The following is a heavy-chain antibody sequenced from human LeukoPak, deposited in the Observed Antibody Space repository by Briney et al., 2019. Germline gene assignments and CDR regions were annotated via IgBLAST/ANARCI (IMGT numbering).Heavy chain of an antibody. D-gene: IGHD3-3*01. Sequence: PGRSLRLSCAASGFIFSNYGMHWVRQVPGKGLEWVGIIWNDGSRKDYGDSVKGRFTISRDNSKNSLYLQMNSLRAEDTALYYCAKGVVGGDYFDYWGQGTLVTVSS. CDR2: IWNDGSRK. CDR1: GFIFSNYG. CDR3: AKGVVGGDYFDY. J-gene: IGHJ4*02. V-gene: IGHV3-33*03.